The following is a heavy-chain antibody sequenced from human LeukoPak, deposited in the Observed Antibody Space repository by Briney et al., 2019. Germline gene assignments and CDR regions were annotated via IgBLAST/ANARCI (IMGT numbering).Heavy chain of an antibody. CDR1: GGSFSGYY. CDR2: INHSGST. D-gene: IGHD3-22*01. CDR3: ARGFVDYYDSSGYSNWFDP. V-gene: IGHV4-34*01. Sequence: SETLSLTCAVYGGSFSGYYWSWIRQPPGKGLEWIGEINHSGSTNYNPSLKSRVTMSVDTSKNQFSLKLSSVTAADTAVYYCARGFVDYYDSSGYSNWFDPWGQGTLVTVSS. J-gene: IGHJ5*02.